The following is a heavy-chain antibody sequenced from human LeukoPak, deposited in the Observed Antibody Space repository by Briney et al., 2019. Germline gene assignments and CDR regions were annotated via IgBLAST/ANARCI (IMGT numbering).Heavy chain of an antibody. CDR1: GYTFTSYD. D-gene: IGHD4-11*01. V-gene: IGHV1-8*03. CDR2: MNPNSGNT. Sequence: ASVKVSCKASGYTFTSYDINWVLQATGQGLEWMGWMNPNSGNTGYAQKFQGRVTITRNTSISKAYMELSSLRSEDTAVYYCARVGYLQSGIYYYYYMDVWGKGTTVTVSS. J-gene: IGHJ6*03. CDR3: ARVGYLQSGIYYYYYMDV.